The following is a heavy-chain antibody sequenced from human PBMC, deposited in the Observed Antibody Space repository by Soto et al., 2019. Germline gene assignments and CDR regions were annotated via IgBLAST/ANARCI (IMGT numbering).Heavy chain of an antibody. CDR1: GFRFSGHW. J-gene: IGHJ4*02. CDR3: ERGGSKRFGL. CDR2: IKEDGSER. Sequence: EELLVESGGGLVQPGGSLRVSCAASGFRFSGHWRSWVRQAPGKGLEWVAGIKEDGSERKYVDSAKGRFTISRDNAKKLLYMQMNSLRVEDTDVYYSERGGSKRFGLWGQGTLVTVSS. D-gene: IGHD6-13*01. V-gene: IGHV3-7*04.